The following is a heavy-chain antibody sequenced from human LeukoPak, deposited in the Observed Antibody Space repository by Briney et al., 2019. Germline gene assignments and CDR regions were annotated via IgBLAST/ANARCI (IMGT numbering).Heavy chain of an antibody. D-gene: IGHD1-1*01. J-gene: IGHJ4*02. CDR1: GYSISSGYY. CDR3: AKASNTWNYFDY. Sequence: PSETLSLTCTVSGYSISSGYYWGWIRQPPGKWLEWVSAISGSGGSTYYADSVKGRFTISRDNSKNTLSLQMNSLRAEDTAIYYCAKASNTWNYFDYWGQGTLVTVSS. V-gene: IGHV3-23*01. CDR2: ISGSGGST.